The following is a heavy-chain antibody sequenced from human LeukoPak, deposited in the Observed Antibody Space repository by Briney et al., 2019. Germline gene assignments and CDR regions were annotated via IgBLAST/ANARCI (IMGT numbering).Heavy chain of an antibody. CDR2: IYTTGAT. Sequence: SETLSLTCAVSSCSISSYYWSWIRQPAGKGLEWIGRIYTTGATHYNPSLNSRVTMSIDTSKNQFSLKLRSVTAADTAVYYCARDGYTASYYSLHFWGQGILVTVSS. CDR3: ARDGYTASYYSLHF. V-gene: IGHV4-4*07. J-gene: IGHJ4*02. CDR1: SCSISSYY. D-gene: IGHD1-26*01.